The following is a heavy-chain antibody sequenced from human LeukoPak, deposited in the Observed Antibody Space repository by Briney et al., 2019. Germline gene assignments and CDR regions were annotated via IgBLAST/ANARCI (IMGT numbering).Heavy chain of an antibody. CDR1: GDPISSGYY. J-gene: IGHJ4*02. V-gene: IGHV4-38-2*02. CDR3: ARAAHSGSLAPFDY. Sequence: PSETLSLTCTVSGDPISSGYYWGWIRQPPGKGLEWIGSIYHSGSTYYNPSLKSRVTISVDTSKNQFSLKLSSVTAADTAVYYCARAAHSGSLAPFDYWGQGTLVTVSS. D-gene: IGHD1-26*01. CDR2: IYHSGST.